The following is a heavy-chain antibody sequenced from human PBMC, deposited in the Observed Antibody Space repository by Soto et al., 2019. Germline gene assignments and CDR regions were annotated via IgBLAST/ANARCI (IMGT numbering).Heavy chain of an antibody. V-gene: IGHV4-30-4*01. D-gene: IGHD4-17*01. CDR1: GGSISSGNYY. CDR2: ISYSGTT. Sequence: SETLSLTCTVSGGSISSGNYYWSWIRQPPGKGLEWIGFISYSGTTHYSASLRSRVSISVDTSKNQFSLDLSSVTAADTAVYYCATMGTPVTGLYYFDYWGQGTLVTGSS. CDR3: ATMGTPVTGLYYFDY. J-gene: IGHJ4*02.